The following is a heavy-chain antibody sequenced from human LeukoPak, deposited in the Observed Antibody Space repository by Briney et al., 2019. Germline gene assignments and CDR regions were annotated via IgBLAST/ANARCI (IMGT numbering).Heavy chain of an antibody. CDR1: GFPFSNYG. V-gene: IGHV3-48*02. Sequence: GGSLRLSCAASGFPFSNYGMNWVSQAPGKGLESVSYISSSSSTIYYADSVKGRFTISRDNAKNSLYLQMNSLRDEDTAVYYCARERDCSSTNCYEFDSWGQGTLVTVSS. J-gene: IGHJ4*02. CDR2: ISSSSSTI. D-gene: IGHD2-2*01. CDR3: ARERDCSSTNCYEFDS.